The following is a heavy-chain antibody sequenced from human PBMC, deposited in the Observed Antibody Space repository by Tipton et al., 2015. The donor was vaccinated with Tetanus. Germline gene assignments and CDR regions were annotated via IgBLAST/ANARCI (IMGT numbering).Heavy chain of an antibody. CDR2: IYSGGRT. D-gene: IGHD3-16*01. CDR1: GDYLSDYY. V-gene: IGHV3-53*01. J-gene: IGHJ6*02. Sequence: GSLRLSCGVFGDYLSDYYWTWVRQPPGKGLEWVSIIYSGGRTYYADSVKGRFTISRDNSKNMLFLQMNSMRAEDTAVYYCTSSLNTWYYYGVDVWGQGTTVTVSS. CDR3: TSSLNTWYYYGVDV.